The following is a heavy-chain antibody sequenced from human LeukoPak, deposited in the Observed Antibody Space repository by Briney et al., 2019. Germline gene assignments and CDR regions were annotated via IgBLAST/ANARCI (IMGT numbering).Heavy chain of an antibody. V-gene: IGHV1-2*02. Sequence: ASVKVSCKASGNTFTGYYMHWVRQAPGQGLEWMGWINPNSGGTNYAQKFQGRVTMTRDTSISTAYMEVRSLTSDDTAVYYCARGILGSYNWFDPWRQGSVVTVSS. CDR1: GNTFTGYY. J-gene: IGHJ5*02. CDR3: ARGILGSYNWFDP. D-gene: IGHD2-8*02. CDR2: INPNSGGT.